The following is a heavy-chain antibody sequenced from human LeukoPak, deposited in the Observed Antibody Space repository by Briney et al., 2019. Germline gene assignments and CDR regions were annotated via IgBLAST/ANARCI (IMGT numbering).Heavy chain of an antibody. Sequence: GGSLRLSCAASGFVFSTYWMTWVREVPGKGLEWVANINLDGTEERYVDSSLKGRFTISRDNAKNSLYLQMTSLRVEDTAVYYCASGRHDFLPWGQGTLVTVSS. CDR1: GFVFSTYW. CDR3: ASGRHDFLP. D-gene: IGHD3/OR15-3a*01. J-gene: IGHJ5*02. CDR2: INLDGTEE. V-gene: IGHV3-7*01.